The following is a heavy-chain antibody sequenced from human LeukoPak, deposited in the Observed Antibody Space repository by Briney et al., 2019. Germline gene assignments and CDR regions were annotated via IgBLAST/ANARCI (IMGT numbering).Heavy chain of an antibody. J-gene: IGHJ4*02. Sequence: GGSLRLSCAASGFTFSNAWMSWVRQAPGKGLEWVGRIKSKTDGGTTDYAAPVRGRVTISRDDSKNTLYLQMNSLKTEDTAVYYCTTIAAAGQYDYWGQGTLVTVSS. CDR1: GFTFSNAW. D-gene: IGHD6-13*01. CDR3: TTIAAAGQYDY. V-gene: IGHV3-15*01. CDR2: IKSKTDGGTT.